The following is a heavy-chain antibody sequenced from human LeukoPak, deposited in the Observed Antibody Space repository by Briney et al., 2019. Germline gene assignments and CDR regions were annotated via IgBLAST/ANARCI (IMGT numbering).Heavy chain of an antibody. CDR1: GFTFSSYA. CDR3: AKDPPTDYGDYESYFDY. CDR2: ISGSGGST. Sequence: GGSLRLSCAASGFTFSSYAMSWVRQAPGKGLEWVSAISGSGGSTYYADSVEGRFTISRDNSKNTLYLQMNSLRAEDTAVYYCAKDPPTDYGDYESYFDYWGQGTLVTVSS. J-gene: IGHJ4*02. D-gene: IGHD4-17*01. V-gene: IGHV3-23*01.